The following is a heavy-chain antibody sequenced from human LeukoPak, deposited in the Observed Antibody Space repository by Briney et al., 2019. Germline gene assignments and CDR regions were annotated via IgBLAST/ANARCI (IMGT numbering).Heavy chain of an antibody. J-gene: IGHJ4*02. Sequence: GGSLRLSCAASGFTFSNYGMHWVRQAPGKGLEWVAVIWYDESNKYYADSVKGRFTISRDNSKNTLYLQMNSLRAEDTAVYYCARDSSSGVRYFDYWGQGTLVTGSS. D-gene: IGHD6-25*01. CDR3: ARDSSSGVRYFDY. CDR2: IWYDESNK. CDR1: GFTFSNYG. V-gene: IGHV3-33*01.